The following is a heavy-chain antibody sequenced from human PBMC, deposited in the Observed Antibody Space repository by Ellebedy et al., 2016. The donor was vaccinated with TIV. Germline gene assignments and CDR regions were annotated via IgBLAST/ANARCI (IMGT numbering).Heavy chain of an antibody. CDR2: ISSGGSST. Sequence: GGSLRLSCAASGFTFSSYSMNWVRQAPGKGLEWVSAISSGGSSTYYADSVKGRFTISRDNSKNTLYLQMNSLRAEDTAVYYCAKGVEMATIYYFDYWGQGTLVTVSS. V-gene: IGHV3-23*01. D-gene: IGHD5-24*01. CDR3: AKGVEMATIYYFDY. J-gene: IGHJ4*02. CDR1: GFTFSSYS.